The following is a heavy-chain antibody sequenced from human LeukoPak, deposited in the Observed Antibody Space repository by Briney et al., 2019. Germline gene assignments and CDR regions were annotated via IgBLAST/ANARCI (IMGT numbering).Heavy chain of an antibody. CDR3: ARRYFDWSNSNWFDP. CDR2: ISSSSSYI. V-gene: IGHV3-21*01. Sequence: GGSLRLSCAASGFTFSSYSMTWVRQAPGKGLEWVSSISSSSSYIYYADSVKGRFTISRDNAKNSLYLQMNSLRAEDTAVYYCARRYFDWSNSNWFDPWAREPWSPSPQ. J-gene: IGHJ5*02. CDR1: GFTFSSYS. D-gene: IGHD3-9*01.